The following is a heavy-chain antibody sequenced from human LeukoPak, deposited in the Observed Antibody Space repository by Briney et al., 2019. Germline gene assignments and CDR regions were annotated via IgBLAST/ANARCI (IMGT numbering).Heavy chain of an antibody. J-gene: IGHJ4*02. CDR2: ISYDGTNK. D-gene: IGHD3-10*01. CDR3: ASGSQTDYYFDY. V-gene: IGHV3-30-3*01. CDR1: GFTFSNYE. Sequence: GGSLRLSCAASGFTFSNYEFNWVRQAPGKGLEWLAVISYDGTNKYYADSVKGRFTISRDNSKNTLYLQMNSLRPEDTAVYFCASGSQTDYYFDYWGQGTLVTVSS.